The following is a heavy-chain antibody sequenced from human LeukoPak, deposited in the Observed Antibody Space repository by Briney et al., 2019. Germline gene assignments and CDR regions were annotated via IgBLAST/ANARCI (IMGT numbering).Heavy chain of an antibody. CDR3: ARARENVDYFDY. V-gene: IGHV3-30*03. Sequence: PGGSLRLSCAASGFTFTNYWMSWVRQAPGKGLEWVAVISYDGSNKYYADSVKGRFTISRDNSKNTLYLQMNSLRAEDTAVYYCARARENVDYFDYWGQGTLVTVSS. CDR1: GFTFTNYW. J-gene: IGHJ4*02. CDR2: ISYDGSNK.